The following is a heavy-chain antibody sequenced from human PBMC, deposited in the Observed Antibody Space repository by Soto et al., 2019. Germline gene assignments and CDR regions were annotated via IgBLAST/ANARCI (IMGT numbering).Heavy chain of an antibody. V-gene: IGHV1-45*02. Sequence: ASVKVSCKGSGNTFTNVYLHWVRQAPGQALEWMGWITPFNGNTKYAQKFQDRVTFTGDTSVNTAYMGLSSLRSDDTAMFYCASGRHDASGYFDYWGQGTLVTVSS. D-gene: IGHD3-22*01. CDR1: GNTFTNVY. J-gene: IGHJ4*02. CDR2: ITPFNGNT. CDR3: ASGRHDASGYFDY.